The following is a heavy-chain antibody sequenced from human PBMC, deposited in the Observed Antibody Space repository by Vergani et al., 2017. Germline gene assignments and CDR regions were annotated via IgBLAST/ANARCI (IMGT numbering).Heavy chain of an antibody. D-gene: IGHD2-15*01. CDR3: ASLLGGYCSGGSCYRDY. Sequence: QVQLQESGPGLVKPSETLSLTCTVSGGSISSYYWSWIRQPPGKGLEWIGYIYYSGSTNYNPSLKSRVTISVDTSKNQFSLKLSSVTAADTAVYYCASLLGGYCSGGSCYRDYWGQGTLVTVSS. J-gene: IGHJ4*02. CDR2: IYYSGST. CDR1: GGSISSYY. V-gene: IGHV4-59*08.